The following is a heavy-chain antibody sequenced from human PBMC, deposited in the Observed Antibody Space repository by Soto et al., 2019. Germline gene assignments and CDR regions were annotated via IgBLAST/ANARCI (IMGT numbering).Heavy chain of an antibody. J-gene: IGHJ6*02. Sequence: QVQLVQSGAEVKKPGSSVKVSCKASGGTFSTYTINWVRQAPGQGLEWMGRIIPILDIANYAQKFQGRVTITADKSTSTAYMELSSLRSEDTAVYYCARDPSTGVGYYGMGVWGQGTTVTVSS. D-gene: IGHD6-13*01. CDR1: GGTFSTYT. V-gene: IGHV1-69*08. CDR3: ARDPSTGVGYYGMGV. CDR2: IIPILDIA.